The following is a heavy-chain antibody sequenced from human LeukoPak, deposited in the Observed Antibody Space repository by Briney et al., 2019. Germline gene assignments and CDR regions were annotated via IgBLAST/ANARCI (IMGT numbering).Heavy chain of an antibody. CDR2: MSPSAT. D-gene: IGHD4-17*01. Sequence: SETLSLTCTVSGGSIRTFYLSWIRQPVGKGLEWIGRMSPSATTYNPSLKSRVTMSIDTSKSQFFLNLKSVTAADTAVYYCARDSGTTGEVKFVPWGQGILVTVSS. CDR1: GGSIRTFY. V-gene: IGHV4-4*07. J-gene: IGHJ5*02. CDR3: ARDSGTTGEVKFVP.